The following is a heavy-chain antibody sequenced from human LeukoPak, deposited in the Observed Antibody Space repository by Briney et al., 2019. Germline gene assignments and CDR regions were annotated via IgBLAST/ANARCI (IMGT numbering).Heavy chain of an antibody. D-gene: IGHD6-13*01. CDR1: GYSISSGYY. CDR3: ARGIDGIAAAGYYYYYMDV. V-gene: IGHV4-38-2*02. J-gene: IGHJ6*03. CDR2: TYHSGST. Sequence: SETLSLTCTVSGYSISSGYYWGWIRQPPGKGLEWIGRTYHSGSTYYNPSLKSRVTISVDTSKSQFSLKLSSVTAADTAVYYCARGIDGIAAAGYYYYYMDVWGKGTTVTVSS.